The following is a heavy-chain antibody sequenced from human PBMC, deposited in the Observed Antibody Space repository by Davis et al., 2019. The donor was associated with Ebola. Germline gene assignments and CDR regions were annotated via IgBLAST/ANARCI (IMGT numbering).Heavy chain of an antibody. J-gene: IGHJ5*02. CDR1: GFTFSSYS. CDR2: ISSSSSYI. V-gene: IGHV3-21*01. D-gene: IGHD3-22*01. Sequence: GESLKISCAASGFTFSSYSMNWVRQATGKGLEWVSSISSSSSYIYYAVSVKGRFTISRDNAKNSLYLQMNSLRAEDTAVYYCARARMYYYDSSGYPWGQGTLVTVSS. CDR3: ARARMYYYDSSGYP.